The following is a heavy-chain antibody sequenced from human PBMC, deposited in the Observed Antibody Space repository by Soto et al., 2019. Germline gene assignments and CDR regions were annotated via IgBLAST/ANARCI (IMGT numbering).Heavy chain of an antibody. J-gene: IGHJ4*02. V-gene: IGHV4-39*01. CDR1: GGSISSSSYY. CDR2: IYYSGST. D-gene: IGHD3-10*01. Sequence: PSETLSLTCTVSGGSISSSSYYWGWIRQPPGKGLEWIGSIYYSGSTYYNPSLKSRVTISVDTSKNQFSLKLSSVTAADTAVYHCARLRITMVRGVLIMHYWGQGTLVT. CDR3: ARLRITMVRGVLIMHY.